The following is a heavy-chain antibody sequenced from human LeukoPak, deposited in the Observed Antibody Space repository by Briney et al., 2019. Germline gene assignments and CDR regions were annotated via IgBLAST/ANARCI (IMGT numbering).Heavy chain of an antibody. Sequence: SETLSLTCTVSGGSISSSSYYWGWLRQPPGKGLEWIGSIYYSGTTYYNPSLKSRVTISVDTSKNQFSLKLSSVTASDTAVYYCARDTVGATFPGAFDIWGHGTLVTVSS. J-gene: IGHJ3*02. D-gene: IGHD1-26*01. CDR1: GGSISSSSYY. V-gene: IGHV4-39*07. CDR3: ARDTVGATFPGAFDI. CDR2: IYYSGTT.